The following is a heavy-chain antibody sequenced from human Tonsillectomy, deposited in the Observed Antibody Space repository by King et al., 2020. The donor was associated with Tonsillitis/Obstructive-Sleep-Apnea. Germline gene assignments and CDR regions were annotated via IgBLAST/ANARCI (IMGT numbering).Heavy chain of an antibody. CDR3: AKDGWEVSVEVPAAIRDYYFYFMDV. D-gene: IGHD2-2*02. J-gene: IGHJ6*03. V-gene: IGHV3-30*18. Sequence: VQLVESGGGVVQPGRSLRLSCAASGFTFGRFGMHWVRQAPGKGLEWVAAISFDENNKQYLDSVKGRFTISRDNSKNTLFLQMDSLTTEDTAIYYCAKDGWEVSVEVPAAIRDYYFYFMDVWGKGTTVTVSS. CDR1: GFTFGRFG. CDR2: ISFDENNK.